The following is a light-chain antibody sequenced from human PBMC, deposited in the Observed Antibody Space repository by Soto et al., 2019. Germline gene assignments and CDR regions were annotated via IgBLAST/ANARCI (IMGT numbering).Light chain of an antibody. Sequence: DIVLTQSTLSLPVTPGEPASISCRSSQSLLHSNGYNYLAWFLQKAGQSPQLLIYLASSRASGVPDRFRGSGSGTDFTLKISRVEAEDVGVYYCMQVLQTPFTFGGGTKVDIK. CDR2: LAS. CDR3: MQVLQTPFT. J-gene: IGKJ4*01. CDR1: QSLLHSNGYNY. V-gene: IGKV2-28*01.